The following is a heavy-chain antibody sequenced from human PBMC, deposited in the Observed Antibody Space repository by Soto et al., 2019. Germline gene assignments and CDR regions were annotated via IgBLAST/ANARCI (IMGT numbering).Heavy chain of an antibody. CDR2: IWYDGSNE. Sequence: VQLLESGGGLVQPGGSLRLSCAASGFTFSNFGMHWVRQAPGKGLEWVAVIWYDGSNEYYPDSVKGRFTISRDNSKNTLYLQMNSLRAEDTAVYYCARLNTGWYFDLWGRGTLVTVSS. CDR1: GFTFSNFG. D-gene: IGHD4-17*01. V-gene: IGHV3-33*08. J-gene: IGHJ2*01. CDR3: ARLNTGWYFDL.